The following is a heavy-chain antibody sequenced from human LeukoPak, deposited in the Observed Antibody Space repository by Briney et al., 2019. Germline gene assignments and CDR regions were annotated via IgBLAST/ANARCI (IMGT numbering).Heavy chain of an antibody. CDR1: GYTFRSYG. Sequence: GASVKVSCKASGYTFRSYGLSWVRQAPGQGLEWLGWISAYNGDTRYEQNFQGRVTLTTDTSTTTAYMELTNLRSDDTAVYYCARGVVGAITGDYWGQGTLVTVSS. J-gene: IGHJ4*02. CDR3: ARGVVGAITGDY. V-gene: IGHV1-18*01. D-gene: IGHD1-26*01. CDR2: ISAYNGDT.